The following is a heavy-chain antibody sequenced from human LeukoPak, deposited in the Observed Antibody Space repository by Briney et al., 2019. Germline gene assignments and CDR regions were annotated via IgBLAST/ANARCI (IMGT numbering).Heavy chain of an antibody. J-gene: IGHJ6*03. D-gene: IGHD3-10*01. CDR3: ARLSSGLARGWFGELLHRNYYYYYMDV. V-gene: IGHV4-38-2*02. Sequence: SETLSLTCTVSGYSISSGYYWGWIRQPPGKGLEWIGYIYYSGSTNYNPSLKSRVTISVDTSKNQFSLKLSSVTAADTAVYYCARLSSGLARGWFGELLHRNYYYYYMDVWGKGTTVTVSS. CDR1: GYSISSGYY. CDR2: IYYSGST.